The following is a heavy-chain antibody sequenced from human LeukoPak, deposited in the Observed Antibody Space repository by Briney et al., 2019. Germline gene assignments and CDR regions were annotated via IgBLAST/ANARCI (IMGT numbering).Heavy chain of an antibody. Sequence: GGSLRLSCAASGFTFSSYSMNWVRQAPGKGLEWVSGISWNSGSIGYADSVKGRFTISRDNAKNSLYLQMNSLRAEDMALYYCAKDTDDYGDLRADAFDIWGHGTMVTVSS. CDR3: AKDTDDYGDLRADAFDI. CDR1: GFTFSSYS. D-gene: IGHD4-17*01. CDR2: ISWNSGSI. J-gene: IGHJ3*02. V-gene: IGHV3-9*03.